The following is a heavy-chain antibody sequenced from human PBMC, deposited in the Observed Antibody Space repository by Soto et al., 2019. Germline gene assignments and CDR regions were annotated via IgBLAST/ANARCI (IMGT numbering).Heavy chain of an antibody. CDR1: GGSINSGGYY. CDR2: MYYSGST. V-gene: IGHV4-31*03. J-gene: IGHJ4*02. Sequence: QVQLRESGPGLVKPSQTLSLTCTVSGGSINSGGYYWNWIRQHPGKGLEWIGYMYYSGSTYYNPFLSSRGIKSADTSENHFSLKLSSVTAADTAVYFCAGGYRQSGYSSSWVFDYWGQGTLVNVSS. D-gene: IGHD6-13*01. CDR3: AGGYRQSGYSSSWVFDY.